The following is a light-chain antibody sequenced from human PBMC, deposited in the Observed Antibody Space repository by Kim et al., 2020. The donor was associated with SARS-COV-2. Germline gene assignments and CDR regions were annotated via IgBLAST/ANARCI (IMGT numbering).Light chain of an antibody. J-gene: IGLJ3*02. CDR1: SSNIGSNT. V-gene: IGLV1-44*01. Sequence: GQRVTMSCSGSSSNIGSNTVNWYQHLPGTAPKLLIYENSQRPSGVPDRFSGSKSGTSASLAISGLQSEDEADYYCATWDDSLDVWVFGGGTQLTVL. CDR2: ENS. CDR3: ATWDDSLDVWV.